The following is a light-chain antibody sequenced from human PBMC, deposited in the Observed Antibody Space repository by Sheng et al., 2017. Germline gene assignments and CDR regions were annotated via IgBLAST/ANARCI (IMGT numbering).Light chain of an antibody. V-gene: IGLV1-40*01. J-gene: IGLJ2*01. CDR2: GNN. CDR3: QAYDDSLSGSL. Sequence: QSVLTQPPSVSGAPGHRVTISCTGSSSNIGAGYDVHWYQQLPGTAPTLLIYGNNIRPSGVPDRFSGSKSGTSASLVITGLRAEDEADYHCQAYDDSLSGSLFGGGTRLTV. CDR1: SSNIGAGYD.